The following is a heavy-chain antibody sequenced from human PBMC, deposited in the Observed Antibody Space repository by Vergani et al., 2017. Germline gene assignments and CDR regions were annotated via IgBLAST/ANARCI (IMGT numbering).Heavy chain of an antibody. CDR1: GYTFFNYG. CDR2: IRADTGDT. D-gene: IGHD2/OR15-2a*01. CDR3: ARDQQGVPISLPTN. V-gene: IGHV1-18*04. J-gene: IGHJ4*02. Sequence: QVQLVQSGPEVKRPGASVKVSCKTSGYTFFNYGVNWIRRAPGQGFEWLGWIRADTGDTKYSERLQDRVTLTTDSSTNTAYMELRSLKSDDTAVYYCARDQQGVPISLPTNWGQGTLVTVSS.